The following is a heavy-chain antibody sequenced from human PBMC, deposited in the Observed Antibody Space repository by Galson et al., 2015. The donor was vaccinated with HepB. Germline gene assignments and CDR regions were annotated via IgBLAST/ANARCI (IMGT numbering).Heavy chain of an antibody. CDR1: GDSVSSNTAA. J-gene: IGHJ4*02. Sequence: CAISGDSVSSNTAAWNWIRQSPSRDLEWLGRTYYRSKWFYDYALSVKSRITINADTSKNQFSLQLNSMTPEDTAVYYCARDRSVVTPNYFDCWGQGTLVTVSS. CDR2: TYYRSKWFY. CDR3: ARDRSVVTPNYFDC. D-gene: IGHD4-23*01. V-gene: IGHV6-1*01.